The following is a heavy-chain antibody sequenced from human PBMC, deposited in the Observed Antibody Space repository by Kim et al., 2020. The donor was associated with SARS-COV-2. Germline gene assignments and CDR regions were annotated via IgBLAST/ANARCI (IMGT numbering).Heavy chain of an antibody. CDR3: ARARSYYEHYFDY. Sequence: SETLSLTCTVSGGSISSGSYYWSWIRQPAGKGLEWIGRIYTSGSTNYNPSLKSRVTISVDTSKNQFSLKLSSVTAADTAVYYCARARSYYEHYFDYWGQGTLVTVSS. D-gene: IGHD1-26*01. V-gene: IGHV4-61*02. J-gene: IGHJ4*02. CDR1: GGSISSGSYY. CDR2: IYTSGST.